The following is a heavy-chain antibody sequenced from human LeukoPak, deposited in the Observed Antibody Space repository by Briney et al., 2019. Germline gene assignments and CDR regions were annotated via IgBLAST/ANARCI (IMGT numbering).Heavy chain of an antibody. J-gene: IGHJ4*02. CDR1: GYSFTSYW. CDR2: IYPGDSDT. Sequence: GESLKISCKGSGYSFTSYWSGWVRQMPGKGLEWMGLIYPGDSDTRYSPSFQGQVTISADKSISTAYLQWSSLKASDTAMYYCARLPYSGSYLAPFDCWGQGTLVTVSS. CDR3: ARLPYSGSYLAPFDC. D-gene: IGHD1-26*01. V-gene: IGHV5-51*01.